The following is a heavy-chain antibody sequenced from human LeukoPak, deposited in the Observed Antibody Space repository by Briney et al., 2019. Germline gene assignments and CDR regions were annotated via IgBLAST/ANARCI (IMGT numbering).Heavy chain of an antibody. CDR2: IYYSGST. CDR3: ARVSTTVLTPTFDY. J-gene: IGHJ4*02. V-gene: IGHV4-31*03. Sequence: SETLSLTCTVSGGSISSGGYYWSWIRQHPGKGLEWIGYIYYSGSTYYNPSLKSRVTISVDTSKNQFSLKLSSVTAADTAVYYCARVSTTVLTPTFDYWGQGTLVTVSS. CDR1: GGSISSGGYY. D-gene: IGHD4-23*01.